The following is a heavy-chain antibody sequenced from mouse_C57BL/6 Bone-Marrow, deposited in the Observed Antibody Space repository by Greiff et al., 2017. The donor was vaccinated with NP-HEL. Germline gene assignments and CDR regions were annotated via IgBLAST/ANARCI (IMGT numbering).Heavy chain of an antibody. CDR1: GYSITSGYY. CDR2: ISYDGSN. V-gene: IGHV3-6*01. CDR3: ARDGYYGSDWYFDV. D-gene: IGHD1-1*01. J-gene: IGHJ1*03. Sequence: EVKLLESGPGLVKPSQSLSLTCSVTGYSITSGYYWNWIRQFPGNKLEWMGYISYDGSNNYNPSLKNRISITRDTSKNQFFLKLNSVTTEDTATYYCARDGYYGSDWYFDVWGTGTTVTVSS.